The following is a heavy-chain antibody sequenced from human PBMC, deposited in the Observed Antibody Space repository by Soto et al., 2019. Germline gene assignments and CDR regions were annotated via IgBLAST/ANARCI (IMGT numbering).Heavy chain of an antibody. Sequence: EVQLVESGGGLVQPGGSLRLSCAASGFTFSSYSMNWVRQAPGKGLEWVSYISSGSSTIFYADSVKGRSTIYRDNATNSLYLQMNSLRAEDTAVYYCAPYSGYYYYWGQGTLVTVSS. J-gene: IGHJ4*02. CDR1: GFTFSSYS. V-gene: IGHV3-48*01. D-gene: IGHD3-22*01. CDR3: APYSGYYYY. CDR2: ISSGSSTI.